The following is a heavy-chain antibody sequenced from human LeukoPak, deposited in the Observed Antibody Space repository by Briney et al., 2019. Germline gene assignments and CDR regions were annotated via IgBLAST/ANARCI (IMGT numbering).Heavy chain of an antibody. Sequence: PSETLSLTCTVSGGSISSSSYYWGWIRQPPGKGLEWIGSIYYSGSTYYNPSLKSRVTISVDTSKNQFSLKLSSVTAADTAVYYCASHRNWDFWSGYYSDYWGQGTLVTVSS. CDR1: GGSISSSSYY. D-gene: IGHD3-3*01. V-gene: IGHV4-39*01. J-gene: IGHJ4*02. CDR3: ASHRNWDFWSGYYSDY. CDR2: IYYSGST.